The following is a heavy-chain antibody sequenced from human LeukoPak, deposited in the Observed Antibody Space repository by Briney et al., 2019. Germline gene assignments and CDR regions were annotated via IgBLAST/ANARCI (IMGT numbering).Heavy chain of an antibody. CDR2: ISSGSGTI. V-gene: IGHV3-48*02. D-gene: IGHD6-6*01. CDR1: GFTFSSYS. Sequence: GGSLRLSCAASGFTFSSYSMNWVRQAPGKGLEWVSYISSGSGTIYYADSVKGRFTISRDNAKNSLYLQMNSLRDKDTAVYYCARRHGSSWADFDYWGQGTLVTVSS. J-gene: IGHJ4*02. CDR3: ARRHGSSWADFDY.